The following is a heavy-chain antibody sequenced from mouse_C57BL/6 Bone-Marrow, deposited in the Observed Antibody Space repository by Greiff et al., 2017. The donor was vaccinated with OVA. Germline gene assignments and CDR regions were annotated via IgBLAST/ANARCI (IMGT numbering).Heavy chain of an antibody. CDR3: ARSSYYGSSSYYFDY. D-gene: IGHD1-1*01. CDR2: IYPGDGDT. CDR1: GYAFSSSW. J-gene: IGHJ2*01. V-gene: IGHV1-82*01. Sequence: VQLQQSGPELVKPGASVKISCKASGYAFSSSWMNWVKQRPGKGLEWIGRIYPGDGDTNYNGKFKGKATLTADKSSSTAYMQLSSLTSEDSAVYFCARSSYYGSSSYYFDYWGQGTTLTVSS.